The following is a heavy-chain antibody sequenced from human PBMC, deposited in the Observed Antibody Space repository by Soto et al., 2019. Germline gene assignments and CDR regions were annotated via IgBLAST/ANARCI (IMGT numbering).Heavy chain of an antibody. CDR1: GGSISSYF. Sequence: SETLSLTCTVSGGSISSYFWSWIRQPPGKGLEWIGYIYYSGNTNYNPSLKSRVTISVDTSEKQFSLKLSSVTAADTAVYYCARDLAAAGTPLFDFWGQGTLVTVSS. CDR3: ARDLAAAGTPLFDF. V-gene: IGHV4-59*01. J-gene: IGHJ4*02. CDR2: IYYSGNT. D-gene: IGHD6-13*01.